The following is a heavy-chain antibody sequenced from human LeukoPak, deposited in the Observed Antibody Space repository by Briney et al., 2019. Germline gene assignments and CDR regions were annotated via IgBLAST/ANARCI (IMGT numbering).Heavy chain of an antibody. J-gene: IGHJ6*03. Sequence: GGSLRLSCAASGFTFSSYWMSWVRQAPGKGLEWVANIKQDGSEKYYVDSVKGRFTISGDNAKNSLYLQMNSLRAEDTAVYYCARESYGSRSYDYYYYMDVWGKGTTVTVSS. V-gene: IGHV3-7*01. D-gene: IGHD3-10*01. CDR2: IKQDGSEK. CDR3: ARESYGSRSYDYYYYMDV. CDR1: GFTFSSYW.